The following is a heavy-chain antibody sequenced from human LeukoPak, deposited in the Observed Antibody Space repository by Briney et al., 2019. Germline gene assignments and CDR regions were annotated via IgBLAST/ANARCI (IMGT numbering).Heavy chain of an antibody. Sequence: SETLSLTCAVYGGSFSGYYWSWIRQPPGKGLEWIGEINHSGSTNYNPSLKSRVTISVDTSKNQFSLKLSSVTAADTAVYYCARGHSRITMIVVVLNTVNWFDPWGQGTLVTVSS. CDR1: GGSFSGYY. CDR3: ARGHSRITMIVVVLNTVNWFDP. J-gene: IGHJ5*02. CDR2: INHSGST. D-gene: IGHD3-22*01. V-gene: IGHV4-34*01.